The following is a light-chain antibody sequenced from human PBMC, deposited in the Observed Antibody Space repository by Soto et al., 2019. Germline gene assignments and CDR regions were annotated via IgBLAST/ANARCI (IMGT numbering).Light chain of an antibody. CDR2: GAS. V-gene: IGKV1-39*01. J-gene: IGKJ4*01. CDR1: QSINTY. Sequence: DIQMTQSPSSLSASVGDRVTITCRASQSINTYLNWYQQKPGKAPKLLIYGASSLQSGVPSRFSGSGSGTDFTLTIGSLQPEDFSTYYCQQSYSTPRTFGGGTKVEIK. CDR3: QQSYSTPRT.